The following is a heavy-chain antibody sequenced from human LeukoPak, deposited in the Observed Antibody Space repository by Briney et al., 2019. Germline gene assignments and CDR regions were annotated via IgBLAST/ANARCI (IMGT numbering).Heavy chain of an antibody. Sequence: SETLSLTCAVYGGSFSGYYWSWIRQPPGKGLEWIGEINHSGSTNYNPSLKSRVTISVDTSKNQFSLQLSSVTAADTAVYYCARGLRITISPWGQGPLVTVSS. D-gene: IGHD3-3*01. CDR3: ARGLRITISP. J-gene: IGHJ5*02. V-gene: IGHV4-34*01. CDR1: GGSFSGYY. CDR2: INHSGST.